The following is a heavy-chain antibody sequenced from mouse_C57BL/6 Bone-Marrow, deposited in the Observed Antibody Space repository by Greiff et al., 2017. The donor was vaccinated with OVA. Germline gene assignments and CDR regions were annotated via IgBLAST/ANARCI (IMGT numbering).Heavy chain of an antibody. CDR3: AREGGVRVPSWYFDV. CDR2: INPSSGYT. CDR1: GYTFTSYT. Sequence: QVQLQQSGAELARPGASVKMSCKASGYTFTSYTMHWVKQRPGQGLEWIGYINPSSGYTKYNQKFKDKATLTADKSSSTAYMQLSSLTSEDSAVYYCAREGGVRVPSWYFDVWGTGTTVTVSS. J-gene: IGHJ1*03. D-gene: IGHD2-14*01. V-gene: IGHV1-4*01.